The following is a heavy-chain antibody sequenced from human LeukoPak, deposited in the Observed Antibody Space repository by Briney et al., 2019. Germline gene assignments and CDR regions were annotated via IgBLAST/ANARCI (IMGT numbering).Heavy chain of an antibody. CDR2: INPNSGGST. D-gene: IGHD1-26*01. CDR1: GCTFTGYY. V-gene: IGHV1-46*01. Sequence: ASVKVSCKASGCTFTGYYMHWVRQAPGQGLEWMGWINPNSGGSTSYAQKFQGRVTMTRDTSTSTVYMELSSLRSEDTAVYYCAKGIVGAMSYYGMDVWGQGTTVTVSS. CDR3: AKGIVGAMSYYGMDV. J-gene: IGHJ6*02.